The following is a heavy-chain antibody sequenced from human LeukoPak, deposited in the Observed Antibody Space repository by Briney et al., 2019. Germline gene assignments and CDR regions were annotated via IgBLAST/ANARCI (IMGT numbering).Heavy chain of an antibody. CDR3: VRTPPNWGADY. V-gene: IGHV1-8*01. J-gene: IGHJ4*02. CDR1: GYTFTSYD. Sequence: ASVKVSCTASGYTFTSYDINWVRQATGQGLEWMGWISPNSGDTGYAQEFQGRLTMTRDTSISTAYMELSSLRSEDTAVYYCVRTPPNWGADYWGQGTLVTVSS. D-gene: IGHD3-16*01. CDR2: ISPNSGDT.